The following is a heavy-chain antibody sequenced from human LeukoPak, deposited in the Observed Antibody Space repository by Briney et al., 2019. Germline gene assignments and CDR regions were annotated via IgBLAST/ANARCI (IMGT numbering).Heavy chain of an antibody. Sequence: SETLSLTCTVSGGSISSGGYYWSWIRQPPGKGLEWIGEINHSGSTNYNPSLKSRVTISVDTSKNQFSLKLSSVTAADTAVYYCARAGNDILTGYYSWGQGTLVTVSS. CDR2: INHSGST. CDR3: ARAGNDILTGYYS. CDR1: GGSISSGGYY. D-gene: IGHD3-9*01. J-gene: IGHJ4*02. V-gene: IGHV4-39*07.